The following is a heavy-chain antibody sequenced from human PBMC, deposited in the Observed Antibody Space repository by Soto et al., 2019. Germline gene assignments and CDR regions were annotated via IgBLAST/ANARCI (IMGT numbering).Heavy chain of an antibody. CDR3: ARGVLDYCSGGSCYLFDY. D-gene: IGHD2-15*01. V-gene: IGHV3-30-3*01. J-gene: IGHJ4*02. CDR1: GFTFSSYA. CDR2: ISYDGSNK. Sequence: QVQLVESGGGVVQPGRSLRLSCAASGFTFSSYAMHWVRQAPGKGLEWVAVISYDGSNKYYADSVKGRFTISRDNSKNTXXQQRNSLREEDTAVYYCARGVLDYCSGGSCYLFDYWGQGTLVTVSS.